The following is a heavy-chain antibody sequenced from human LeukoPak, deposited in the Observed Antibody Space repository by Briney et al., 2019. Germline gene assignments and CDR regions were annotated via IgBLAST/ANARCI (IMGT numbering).Heavy chain of an antibody. CDR3: TRSGTYVFDF. V-gene: IGHV3-7*01. Sequence: GGSLRLSCAASGFTFSSYWMSWVRQAPGKGLEWVAKIKEDGSEKYYVDSVKGRFTISRDNAKNSLSLQMHSLRAEDTAVYYCTRSGTYVFDFWGQGTLVTVSS. D-gene: IGHD1-26*01. CDR1: GFTFSSYW. CDR2: IKEDGSEK. J-gene: IGHJ4*02.